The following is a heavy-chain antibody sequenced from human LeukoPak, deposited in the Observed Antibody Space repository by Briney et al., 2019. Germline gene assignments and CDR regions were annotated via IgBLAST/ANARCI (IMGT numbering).Heavy chain of an antibody. CDR2: ISGSGDST. CDR3: AKDLGRAAPRNWFDP. V-gene: IGHV3-23*01. Sequence: PGVSLRLSCVASGFTFSNYGMSWVRQAPGKGLEWVSAISGSGDSTYYADSVKGRFTISRDNSKNTLYIQMNSLRADDTAVYYCAKDLGRAAPRNWFDPWGQGTLVTVSS. D-gene: IGHD2-15*01. J-gene: IGHJ5*02. CDR1: GFTFSNYG.